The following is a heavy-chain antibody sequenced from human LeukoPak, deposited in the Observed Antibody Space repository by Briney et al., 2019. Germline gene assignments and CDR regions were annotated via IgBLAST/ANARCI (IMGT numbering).Heavy chain of an antibody. J-gene: IGHJ4*02. Sequence: SETLSLTCNVSGYSIRSGYYWGWIRQPPRKGLEWIGTIYHSGSTYYNPSLKSRITISADTSRNHFSLRLSSVTAADTAVYYCARVTSGWHHFDFWGQGTLVTVSS. V-gene: IGHV4-38-2*02. CDR1: GYSIRSGYY. D-gene: IGHD6-19*01. CDR3: ARVTSGWHHFDF. CDR2: IYHSGST.